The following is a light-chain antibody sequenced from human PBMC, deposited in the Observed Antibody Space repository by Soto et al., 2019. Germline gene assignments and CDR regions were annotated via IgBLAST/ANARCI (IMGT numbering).Light chain of an antibody. CDR1: QSVSSSS. J-gene: IGKJ1*01. Sequence: EIVLTQSPGTLSLSPGERATLSCRASQSVSSSSLAWYQQTPGQAPRLLVYGTSSRATDIPDRFSGSGSGTDFTLTITRLEPEDFAIYYCQLYTSSWGTFGQGTKVDFK. CDR2: GTS. V-gene: IGKV3-20*01. CDR3: QLYTSSWGT.